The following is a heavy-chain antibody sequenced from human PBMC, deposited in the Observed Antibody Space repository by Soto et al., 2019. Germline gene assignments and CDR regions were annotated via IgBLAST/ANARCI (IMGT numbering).Heavy chain of an antibody. V-gene: IGHV4-59*01. D-gene: IGHD6-13*01. Sequence: PSETLSLTCTVSGGSISSYYWSWIRQPPGKGLEWIGYIYYSGSTNYNPSLKSRVTISVDTSKNQFSLKLSSVTAADTAVYYCARRNRYSHRLYYCYYMDVWGKGTTVTVSS. J-gene: IGHJ6*03. CDR2: IYYSGST. CDR3: ARRNRYSHRLYYCYYMDV. CDR1: GGSISSYY.